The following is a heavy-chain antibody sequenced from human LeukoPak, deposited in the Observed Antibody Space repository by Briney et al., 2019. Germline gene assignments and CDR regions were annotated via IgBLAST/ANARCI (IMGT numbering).Heavy chain of an antibody. D-gene: IGHD5-12*01. CDR1: GFTFSSYA. CDR2: ICDDGGST. V-gene: IGHV3-23*01. Sequence: PGGTLRLSCAASGFTFSSYAMSWVRQAPGKGLEWVSDICDDGGSTHYADSVKGRFTISSVNSKDTLYLQMNSLRAEDTAVYYCAKGGYAVPGGYWGQGTLVTVST. J-gene: IGHJ4*02. CDR3: AKGGYAVPGGY.